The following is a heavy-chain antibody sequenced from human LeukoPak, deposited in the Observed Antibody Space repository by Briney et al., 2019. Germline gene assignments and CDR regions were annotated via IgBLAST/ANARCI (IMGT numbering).Heavy chain of an antibody. Sequence: ASLKVSCKASGYTFTTYYMHWVRQAPGQGLEWMGIINPSGGSTSYAQKLQGRVTITEDTSTDTAYMELSSLRSEDTAVYYCATETSGCYRPAFDIWGQGTMVTVSS. J-gene: IGHJ3*02. CDR1: GYTFTTYY. V-gene: IGHV1-46*01. CDR3: ATETSGCYRPAFDI. CDR2: INPSGGST. D-gene: IGHD1-26*01.